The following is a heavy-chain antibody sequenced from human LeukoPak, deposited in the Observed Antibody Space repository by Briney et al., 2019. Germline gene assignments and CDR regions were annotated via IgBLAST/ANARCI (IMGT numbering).Heavy chain of an antibody. CDR2: VSVYNGNT. Sequence: ASVKVSCKASGYTFTTYGISWVRQAPGQGLEWMGWVSVYNGNTKYAQELQGRITMTTDTSTSTAYMELRSLRSDDTAVYYCARTPGIAVAGGYFDYWGQGTLVTVSS. J-gene: IGHJ4*02. D-gene: IGHD6-19*01. CDR3: ARTPGIAVAGGYFDY. V-gene: IGHV1-18*01. CDR1: GYTFTTYG.